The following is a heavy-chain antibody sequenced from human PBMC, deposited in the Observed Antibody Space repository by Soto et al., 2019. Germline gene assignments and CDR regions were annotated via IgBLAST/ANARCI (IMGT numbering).Heavy chain of an antibody. CDR2: IYYSGST. D-gene: IGHD6-13*01. Sequence: SETLSLTCTVSGGSISSGDYYWSWIRQPPGKGREGIGDIYYSGSTYDNPSLKSRVTISVDTSKNQFSLKLSSVTAADTAVYYCARAGYSSSWYESFTPYYCDYWGQGTLVTVSS. V-gene: IGHV4-30-4*01. CDR1: GGSISSGDYY. J-gene: IGHJ4*02. CDR3: ARAGYSSSWYESFTPYYCDY.